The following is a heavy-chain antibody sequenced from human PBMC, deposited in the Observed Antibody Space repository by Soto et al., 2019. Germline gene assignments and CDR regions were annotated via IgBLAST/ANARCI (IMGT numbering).Heavy chain of an antibody. CDR3: ARVVKMMNARSLVTRRSSNLFDP. CDR2: ISYSGTT. J-gene: IGHJ5*02. V-gene: IGHV4-34*01. CDR1: GWSFTGYS. Sequence: ESLALTCSVYGWSFTGYSWSWIRPHPGKGLECIGEISYSGTTNYNPSLKSRVTISVDTSKHQFSLKLSSVTAADTAVYYCARVVKMMNARSLVTRRSSNLFDPWVQVTLVTVSS. D-gene: IGHD2-21*02.